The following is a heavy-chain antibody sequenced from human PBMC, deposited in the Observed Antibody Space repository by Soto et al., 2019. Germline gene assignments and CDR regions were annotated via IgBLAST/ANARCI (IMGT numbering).Heavy chain of an antibody. J-gene: IGHJ6*02. CDR2: ISGSGGST. V-gene: IGHV3-23*01. Sequence: EVQLLESGGGLVQPGGSLRLSCAASGFTFSSYAMSWVRQAPGKGLEWVSAISGSGGSTYYADSVKGRFTISRDNSKNTLYLQMNSLRAEDTAVYYCAERGYYYYGMDVWGQGTTVTVSS. CDR3: AERGYYYYGMDV. CDR1: GFTFSSYA. D-gene: IGHD3-10*01.